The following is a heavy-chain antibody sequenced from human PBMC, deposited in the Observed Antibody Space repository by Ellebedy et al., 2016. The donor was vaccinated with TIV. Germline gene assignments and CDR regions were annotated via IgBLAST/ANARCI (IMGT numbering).Heavy chain of an antibody. Sequence: ASVKVSCXASGYTFTSYGISWVRQAPGQGLEWMGWISAYNGNTNYAQKLQGRVNMTTDTSTSTAYMELRSLRSDDTAVYYCARDVVVVPAAMVSYYYYYYGMDVWGQGTTVTVSS. J-gene: IGHJ6*02. D-gene: IGHD2-2*01. CDR2: ISAYNGNT. V-gene: IGHV1-18*01. CDR3: ARDVVVVPAAMVSYYYYYYGMDV. CDR1: GYTFTSYG.